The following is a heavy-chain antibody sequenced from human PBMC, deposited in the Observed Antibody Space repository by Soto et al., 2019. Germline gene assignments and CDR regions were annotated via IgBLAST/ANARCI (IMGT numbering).Heavy chain of an antibody. CDR3: ATVGGLLWFEELLYFDY. V-gene: IGHV3-23*01. J-gene: IGHJ4*02. CDR1: GFTFSSYA. CDR2: ISGSGGST. Sequence: GGSLRLSCAASGFTFSSYAMSWVRQAPGKGLEWVSAISGSGGSTYYADSVKGRFTISRENSKNTLYLQMNSLRAEDTAVYYYATVGGLLWFEELLYFDYWGQGTLVTVSS. D-gene: IGHD3-10*01.